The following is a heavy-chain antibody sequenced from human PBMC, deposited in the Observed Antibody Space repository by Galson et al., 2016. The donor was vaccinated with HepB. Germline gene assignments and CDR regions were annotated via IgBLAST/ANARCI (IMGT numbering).Heavy chain of an antibody. CDR1: GYIFTNYG. CDR3: ATVGATEGGLYFDY. D-gene: IGHD1-26*01. Sequence: SVKVSCKASGYIFTNYGMSWVRQAPGQGLEWMGWISTYNGDTDYAQKFQGRVTMTTDTSTSTAYMELSSLRFEDTAVYYCATVGATEGGLYFDYWGQGTLVTVSS. CDR2: ISTYNGDT. J-gene: IGHJ4*02. V-gene: IGHV1-18*04.